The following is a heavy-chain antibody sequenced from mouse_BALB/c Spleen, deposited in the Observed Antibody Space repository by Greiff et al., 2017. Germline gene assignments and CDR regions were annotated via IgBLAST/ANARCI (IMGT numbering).Heavy chain of an antibody. V-gene: IGHV1S135*01. CDR1: GYAFTSYN. J-gene: IGHJ4*01. CDR3: ARIPSHYYGSSVYAMDY. CDR2: IDPYNGGT. D-gene: IGHD1-1*01. Sequence: EVQLQQSGPELVKPGASVKVSCKASGYAFTSYNMYWVKQSHGKSLEWIGYIDPYNGGTSYNQKFKGKATLTVDKSSSTAYMHLNSLTSEDSAVYYCARIPSHYYGSSVYAMDYWGQGTSVTVSS.